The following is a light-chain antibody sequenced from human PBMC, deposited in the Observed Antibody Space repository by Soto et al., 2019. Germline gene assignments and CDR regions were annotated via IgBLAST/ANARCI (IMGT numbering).Light chain of an antibody. J-gene: IGKJ1*01. CDR2: HAS. CDR1: QNVGKNY. Sequence: ENVLTQSPGTLSLSPGERATLSCRASQNVGKNYLGWFQQKLGQAPRLLIFHASNRAAGVADRLGGSGSGTDFSLTISRLEPEDFAVYYCHQYATSPWTFGQGTKVEIK. CDR3: HQYATSPWT. V-gene: IGKV3-20*01.